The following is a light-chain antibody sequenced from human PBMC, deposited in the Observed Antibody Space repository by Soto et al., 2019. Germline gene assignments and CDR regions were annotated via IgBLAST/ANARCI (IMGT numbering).Light chain of an antibody. Sequence: EIVLTQSPGTLSLSPGERATLSCRASQSVSRTSLAWYHQKPSQPPKLLIFAASNRPTAIPDRFSGSGSGSSFTLIIGRVEPAEFAAYYYQHYDTSPPLTFGHWTRVEVK. CDR1: QSVSRTS. J-gene: IGKJ1*01. CDR2: AAS. CDR3: QHYDTSPPLT. V-gene: IGKV3-20*01.